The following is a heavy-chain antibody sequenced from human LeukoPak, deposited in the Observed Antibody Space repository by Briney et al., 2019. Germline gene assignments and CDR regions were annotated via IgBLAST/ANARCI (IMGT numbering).Heavy chain of an antibody. J-gene: IGHJ5*02. Sequence: ASVKVSCKASGYTFTSYDINWVRQATGQGLEWMGWMNPNSGNTGYAQKFQGRVTITADESTSTAYMELSSLRSEDTAVYYCARIGGVLDPWGQGTLVTVSS. CDR1: GYTFTSYD. CDR2: MNPNSGNT. V-gene: IGHV1-8*03. CDR3: ARIGGVLDP. D-gene: IGHD2-8*02.